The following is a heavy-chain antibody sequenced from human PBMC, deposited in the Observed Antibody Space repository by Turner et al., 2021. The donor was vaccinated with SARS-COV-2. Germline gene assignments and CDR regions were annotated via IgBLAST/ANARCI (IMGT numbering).Heavy chain of an antibody. CDR1: GFTFSSYG. V-gene: IGHV3-30*18. D-gene: IGHD5-12*01. J-gene: IGHJ6*02. Sequence: QVQLVESGGGVVQPGRSLRPSCADSGFTFSSYGMHWVRQGPGKGLEWVAVISYDGSNKYYADSVKGRFTISRDNSKSTLYLQMNSLRAEDTAVYYCAKVSPNRGLRPYYYYYGMDVWGQGTTVTVSS. CDR2: ISYDGSNK. CDR3: AKVSPNRGLRPYYYYYGMDV.